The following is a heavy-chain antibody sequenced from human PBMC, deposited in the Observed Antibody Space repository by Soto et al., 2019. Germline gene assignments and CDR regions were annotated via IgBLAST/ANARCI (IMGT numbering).Heavy chain of an antibody. Sequence: SVKVSCKASGGTFSSYAISWVRQAPGQGLEWMGGIIPIFGTANYAQKFQGRVTITADESTSTAYMELSSLRAEDTALYYCAKGRSYYYYYGVDVWGQGTTVTVSS. CDR1: GGTFSSYA. J-gene: IGHJ6*02. CDR2: IIPIFGTA. CDR3: AKGRSYYYYYGVDV. V-gene: IGHV1-69*13.